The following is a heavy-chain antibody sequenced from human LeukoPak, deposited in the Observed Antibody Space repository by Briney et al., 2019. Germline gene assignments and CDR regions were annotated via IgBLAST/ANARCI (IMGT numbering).Heavy chain of an antibody. CDR1: GGSISSGSYY. J-gene: IGHJ4*02. D-gene: IGHD6-13*01. CDR2: IYTSGST. CDR3: ARVRLAAAGRYYFDY. V-gene: IGHV4-61*02. Sequence: SETLSLTCTVSGGSISSGSYYWSWIRQPAGTGLEWIGRIYTSGSTNYNPSLKSRVTISVDTSKNQFSLKLSSVTAADTAVYYCARVRLAAAGRYYFDYWGQGTLVTVSS.